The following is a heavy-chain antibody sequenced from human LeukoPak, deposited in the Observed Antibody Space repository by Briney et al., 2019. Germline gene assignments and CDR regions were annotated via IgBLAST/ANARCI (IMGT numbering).Heavy chain of an antibody. D-gene: IGHD2-2*01. CDR1: GGSISSYY. CDR2: IYYSGST. V-gene: IGHV4-59*12. J-gene: IGHJ3*02. Sequence: PSETLSLTCTVSGGSISSYYWSWIRQPPGKGLEWIGYIYYSGSTNYNPSLKSRVAISVDTSKNQFSLKLSSVTAADTAVYYCARDPPNCSSTSCMGSHAFDIWGQGTMVTVSS. CDR3: ARDPPNCSSTSCMGSHAFDI.